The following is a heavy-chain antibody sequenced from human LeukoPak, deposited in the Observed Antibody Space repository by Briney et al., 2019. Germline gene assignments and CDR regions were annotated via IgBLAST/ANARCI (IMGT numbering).Heavy chain of an antibody. CDR2: ITSSSSYI. V-gene: IGHV3-21*01. D-gene: IGHD2-8*01. CDR3: ARVAPGNGYSDY. J-gene: IGHJ4*02. CDR1: GFTFSTYS. Sequence: GGSLRLSCAAPGFTFSTYSMNWVRQPPGKGLEWVSSITSSSSYIYYADSVKGRFTVSRDNAKNSLYLQMHSLRAEDTAVYYCARVAPGNGYSDYWGQGTLVTVSS.